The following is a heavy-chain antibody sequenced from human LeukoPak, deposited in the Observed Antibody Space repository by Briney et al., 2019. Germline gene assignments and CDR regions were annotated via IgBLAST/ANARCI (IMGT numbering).Heavy chain of an antibody. D-gene: IGHD4-11*01. CDR2: VNHSGSS. V-gene: IGHV4-34*01. CDR3: ARGGKALYYSNYVRWFDP. J-gene: IGHJ5*02. CDR1: GGFFSGFY. Sequence: SETRSRTCAVNGGFFSGFYWSWHRQPPRKGLAWIGEVNHSGSSNFNPTLKIRVAISVDTSKNQCSLKLSSVTAADTAVYYCARGGKALYYSNYVRWFDPWDQGALVTVSS.